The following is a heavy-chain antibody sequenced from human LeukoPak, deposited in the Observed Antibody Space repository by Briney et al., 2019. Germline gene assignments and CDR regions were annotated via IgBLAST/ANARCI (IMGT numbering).Heavy chain of an antibody. Sequence: SETLSLTCAVYGGSFSGYYWSWIRQPPGKGLEWIGEINHSGSTNYNPSLESRVAISVDTSKNQFSLKLSSVTAADTAVYYCARAVGYCSSTSCYSDYWGQGTLVTVSS. V-gene: IGHV4-34*01. J-gene: IGHJ4*02. CDR3: ARAVGYCSSTSCYSDY. CDR1: GGSFSGYY. CDR2: INHSGST. D-gene: IGHD2-2*01.